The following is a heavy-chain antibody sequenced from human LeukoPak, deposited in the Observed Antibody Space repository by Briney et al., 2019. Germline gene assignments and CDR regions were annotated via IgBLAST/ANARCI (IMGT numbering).Heavy chain of an antibody. CDR2: IYSGGGT. Sequence: PGGSLRLSCTASGFTVSSNYMSWVRQAPGTGLEWVSVIYSGGGTYYADSVKGRFTISRDNSKNTLYPQMNSLRAEDTAVYYCARRIAGFFDYWGQGTLVTVSS. D-gene: IGHD3-9*01. V-gene: IGHV3-53*01. J-gene: IGHJ4*02. CDR3: ARRIAGFFDY. CDR1: GFTVSSNY.